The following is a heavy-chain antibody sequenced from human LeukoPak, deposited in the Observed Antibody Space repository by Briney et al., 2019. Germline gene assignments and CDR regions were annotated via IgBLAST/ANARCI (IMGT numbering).Heavy chain of an antibody. CDR3: AKYYYSDSSGPVFNY. J-gene: IGHJ4*02. CDR1: GFSLSRNG. D-gene: IGHD3-22*01. Sequence: GGSLRLSCATSGFSLSRNGMHWVRQAPGQGLEWVAFILSDGSYEYYADSVKGRFTISRDNSKSTLYLQMNDLRTEDTAIYYCAKYYYSDSSGPVFNYWGQGTLATVSS. V-gene: IGHV3-30*02. CDR2: ILSDGSYE.